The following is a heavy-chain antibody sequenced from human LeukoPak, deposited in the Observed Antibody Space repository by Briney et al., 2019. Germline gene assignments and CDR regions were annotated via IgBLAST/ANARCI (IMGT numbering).Heavy chain of an antibody. CDR3: ARAPRLRSCSSTSCYKGPYFDY. CDR2: IYYSGST. Sequence: SETLSLTCTVSGGSISNYYWSWIRQPPGKGLEWIGYIYYSGSTNYNPSLKSRVTISVDTSKNQFSLKLSSVTAADTAVYYCARAPRLRSCSSTSCYKGPYFDYWGQGTLVTVSS. V-gene: IGHV4-59*12. D-gene: IGHD2-2*02. CDR1: GGSISNYY. J-gene: IGHJ4*02.